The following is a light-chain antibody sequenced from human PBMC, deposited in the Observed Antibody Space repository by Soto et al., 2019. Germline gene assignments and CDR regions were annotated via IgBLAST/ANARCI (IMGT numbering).Light chain of an antibody. CDR1: QAISTM. J-gene: IGKJ1*01. CDR3: QHYNSYSEA. CDR2: KAS. V-gene: IGKV1-5*03. Sequence: DIQITQYPSTLSASVGDRNTITFRARQAISTMLAWYQQKPGKAPKLLIYKASTLKSGVPSRFSGSGSGTEFTLTISSLQPDDFATYYCQHYNSYSEAFGQGTKVDIK.